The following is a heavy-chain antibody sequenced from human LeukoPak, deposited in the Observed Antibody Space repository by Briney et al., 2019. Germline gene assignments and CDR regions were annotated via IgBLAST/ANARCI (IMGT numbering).Heavy chain of an antibody. V-gene: IGHV3-23*01. J-gene: IGHJ3*02. CDR2: ISGSGGST. CDR1: GFTFSSYA. CDR3: AKVCYYDFCRAFDI. Sequence: GGSLRLSCAASGFTFSSYAMHWVRQAPGKGLEWVSAISGSGGSTYYADSVKGRFTISRGNSKNTLYLQMNSLRAEDTAVYYCAKVCYYDFCRAFDIWGQGTMVTVSS. D-gene: IGHD3-3*01.